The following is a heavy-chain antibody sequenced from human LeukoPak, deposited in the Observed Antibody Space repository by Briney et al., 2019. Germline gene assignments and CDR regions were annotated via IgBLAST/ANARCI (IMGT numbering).Heavy chain of an antibody. J-gene: IGHJ4*02. D-gene: IGHD2-2*01. CDR3: ARLGVYCSSASCYYFDY. V-gene: IGHV4-39*01. CDR1: SDSIYSSNYN. Sequence: SETLSLTCTVSSDSIYSSNYNWVWIRQPPGQGREWMRSIYYSGSSYYTSYVKSGVTISVDTSKNQFSLMLSSLTAEDTAEYYCARLGVYCSSASCYYFDYWGQGTLVTVSS. CDR2: IYYSGSS.